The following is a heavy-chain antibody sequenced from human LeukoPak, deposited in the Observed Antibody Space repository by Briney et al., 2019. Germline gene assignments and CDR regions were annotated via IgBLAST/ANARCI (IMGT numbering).Heavy chain of an antibody. Sequence: GGSLRLSCVASGFTLSSNYMNWVRQAPGKGLEWVSVIYSGGSTYYADSVKGRFTISRDNSKNTLYLQMNSLRAEDTAVYYCARMLLPYYFDYWGQGTLVTVSS. CDR1: GFTLSSNY. D-gene: IGHD2-21*01. V-gene: IGHV3-66*01. CDR3: ARMLLPYYFDY. J-gene: IGHJ4*02. CDR2: IYSGGST.